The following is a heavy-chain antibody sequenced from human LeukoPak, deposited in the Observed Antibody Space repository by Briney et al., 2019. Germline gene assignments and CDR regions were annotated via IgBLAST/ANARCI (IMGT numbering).Heavy chain of an antibody. CDR1: GGSMSSSTYY. CDR3: ARQCSSTSCYSC. J-gene: IGHJ4*02. CDR2: LYYGGST. Sequence: SETLSLTCTVSGGSMSSSTYYWGWLRQPPGKGVEGMGNLYYGGSTFYNPSLKSRVTISLDTSKNQLSLKVSSVTAAHTAVSFCARQCSSTSCYSCWGQRTLVTVSS. V-gene: IGHV4-39*01. D-gene: IGHD2-2*01.